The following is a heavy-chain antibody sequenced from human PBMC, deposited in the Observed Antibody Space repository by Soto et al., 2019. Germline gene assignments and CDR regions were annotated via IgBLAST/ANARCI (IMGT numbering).Heavy chain of an antibody. CDR2: LSYDGGNK. Sequence: QVQLVESGGGVVQPGRSLRLSCAASGFTFSDYAMLWVRQAPGKGLEWVALLSYDGGNKYYADSVRGRFTISRDNSENTLYVQMNSLRAEDTAVYYCARDWRRAIDYWGQGTLVTVSS. CDR1: GFTFSDYA. J-gene: IGHJ4*02. CDR3: ARDWRRAIDY. V-gene: IGHV3-30-3*01.